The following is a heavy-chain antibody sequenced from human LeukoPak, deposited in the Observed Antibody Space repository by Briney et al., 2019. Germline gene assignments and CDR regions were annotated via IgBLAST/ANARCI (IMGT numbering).Heavy chain of an antibody. Sequence: PGGSLRLSCAASGFIVSNTYMTWVRQAPGKGLEWVSSISSSSSNTYYADSVKGRFTISRDNAKNSLYLQMNSLRAEDTAVYYCARITFPNFDYWGQGTLVTVSS. D-gene: IGHD2/OR15-2a*01. CDR1: GFIVSNTY. V-gene: IGHV3-21*01. CDR2: ISSSSSNT. J-gene: IGHJ4*02. CDR3: ARITFPNFDY.